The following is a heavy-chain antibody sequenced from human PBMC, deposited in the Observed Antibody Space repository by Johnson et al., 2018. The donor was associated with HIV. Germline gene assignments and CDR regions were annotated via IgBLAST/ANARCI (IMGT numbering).Heavy chain of an antibody. V-gene: IGHV3-23*04. CDR1: GFTFDDYG. CDR3: AKGEIEDAFDI. D-gene: IGHD1-26*01. J-gene: IGHJ3*02. CDR2: ISGSGGST. Sequence: EVQLVESGGGVVRPGGSLRLSCAASGFTFDDYGMSWVRQAPGKGLEWVSAISGSGGSTYYADSVKGRFTISRDNSKNTLYLQMNSLRAEDTAVYYCAKGEIEDAFDIWGQGTMVTVSS.